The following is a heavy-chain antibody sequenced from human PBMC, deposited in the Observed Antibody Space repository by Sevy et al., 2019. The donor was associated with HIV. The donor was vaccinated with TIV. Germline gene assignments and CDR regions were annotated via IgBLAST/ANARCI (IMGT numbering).Heavy chain of an antibody. CDR3: ARDASYCSSTSCYLDYYYYYGMDV. CDR1: GFTFSSYG. J-gene: IGHJ6*02. Sequence: GGSLRLSCAASGFTFSSYGMHWVRQAPGKGLEWVAVIWYDGSNKYYADSVKGRFTISRDNSKNTLYLQMNSLIAEDTAVYYCARDASYCSSTSCYLDYYYYYGMDVWGQGTTVTVSS. CDR2: IWYDGSNK. D-gene: IGHD2-2*01. V-gene: IGHV3-33*01.